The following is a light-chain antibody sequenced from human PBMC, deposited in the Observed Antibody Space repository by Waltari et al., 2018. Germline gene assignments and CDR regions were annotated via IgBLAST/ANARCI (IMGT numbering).Light chain of an antibody. Sequence: SSELTQDPAVSVALGQTVRITCQGDSLRSYYASWYQQKPGQAPILVFYGKNSRPSRFPDLSSGSRSGSTASLTITGAQSEDEADYHCNSRDSSGQHLSVFGGGTKLTVL. CDR1: SLRSYY. CDR3: NSRDSSGQHLSV. J-gene: IGLJ3*02. CDR2: GKN. V-gene: IGLV3-19*01.